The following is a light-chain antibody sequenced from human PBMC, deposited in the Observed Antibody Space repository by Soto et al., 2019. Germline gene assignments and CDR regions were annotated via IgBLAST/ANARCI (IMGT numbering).Light chain of an antibody. CDR1: QSVSSDY. CDR3: QQYGSPWT. Sequence: EIVLTQSPGTLSLSPGERATLSCRASQSVSSDYLAWYRQRPGQAPRLLIYGASSRATGIPDSFSGSGSGTDFTLTISRLEPEDFAVYYCQQYGSPWTFGQGTKVDIK. CDR2: GAS. V-gene: IGKV3-20*01. J-gene: IGKJ1*01.